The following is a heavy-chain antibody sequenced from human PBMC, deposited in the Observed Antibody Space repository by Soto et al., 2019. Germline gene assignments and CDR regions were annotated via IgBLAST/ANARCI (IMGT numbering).Heavy chain of an antibody. CDR2: ISGNGIAT. Sequence: EVQLLESGGGLVQPGGSLRLSCEASGFIFSDHAMSWVRQAPGKGLEWVSAISGNGIATYYADSVKGRFTISRDNSKNTLYLQMNRLRADDMAVYYCARDAISMVRGTNNWFDPWGQGTLVTVSS. J-gene: IGHJ5*02. CDR1: GFIFSDHA. D-gene: IGHD3-10*01. V-gene: IGHV3-23*01. CDR3: ARDAISMVRGTNNWFDP.